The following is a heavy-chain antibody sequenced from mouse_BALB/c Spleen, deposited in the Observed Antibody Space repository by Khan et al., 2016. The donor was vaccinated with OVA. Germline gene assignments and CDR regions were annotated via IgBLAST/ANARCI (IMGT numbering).Heavy chain of an antibody. J-gene: IGHJ3*01. CDR3: TRHGYVAWFTY. V-gene: IGHV1S135*01. Sequence: VQLKESGPELMKPGTSVKISCKASGYSFTTYYIHWVIQTPGKSLEWIGYIDPFSGGTTYNQKFKGKATLTVDKSSSTAYIHLSNLTSEDSAVYYCTRHGYVAWFTYWGQGTLVTVSA. CDR2: IDPFSGGT. CDR1: GYSFTTYY. D-gene: IGHD2-2*01.